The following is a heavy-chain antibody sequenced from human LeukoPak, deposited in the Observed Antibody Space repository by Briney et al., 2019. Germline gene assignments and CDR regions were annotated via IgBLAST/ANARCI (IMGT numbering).Heavy chain of an antibody. D-gene: IGHD2-21*01. J-gene: IGHJ4*02. CDR3: AIFPRSPAGGPRVY. CDR1: GGSFSGYY. CDR2: INHSGST. Sequence: SETLSLTCAVYGGSFSGYYWSWIRQPPGKGLEWIGEINHSGSTNYNPSLKSRVTISVDTSKNQFSLKLSSVTAADTAVYYCAIFPRSPAGGPRVYWGQGTLVTVSS. V-gene: IGHV4-34*01.